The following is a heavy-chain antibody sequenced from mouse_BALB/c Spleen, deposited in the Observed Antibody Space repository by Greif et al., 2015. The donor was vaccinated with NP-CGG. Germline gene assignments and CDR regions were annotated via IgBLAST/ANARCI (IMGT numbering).Heavy chain of an antibody. CDR2: IYPGDGDT. J-gene: IGHJ2*01. Sequence: VKLVESGPELVKPGASVKISCKASGYAFSSSWMNWVKQRPGQGLEWIGRIYPGDGDTNYNGKFKGKATLTADKSSSTAYMQLSSLTSVDSAVYFCARGDYYYGSSFDYWGQGTTLTVSS. CDR1: GYAFSSSW. V-gene: IGHV1-82*01. D-gene: IGHD1-1*01. CDR3: ARGDYYYGSSFDY.